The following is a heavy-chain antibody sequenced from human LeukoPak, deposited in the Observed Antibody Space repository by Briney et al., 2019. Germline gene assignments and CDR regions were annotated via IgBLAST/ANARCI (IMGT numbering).Heavy chain of an antibody. CDR2: MNPNSGNT. CDR1: GYTFTSYD. CDR3: ATTSLRFLEWFSNAFDI. D-gene: IGHD3-3*01. Sequence: ASVKVSCKASGYTFTSYDINWVRQATGQGLEWMGWMNPNSGNTGYAQKFQGRVTITRNTSISTAYMELSSLRSEDTAVYYCATTSLRFLEWFSNAFDIWGQGTMVTVSS. V-gene: IGHV1-8*03. J-gene: IGHJ3*02.